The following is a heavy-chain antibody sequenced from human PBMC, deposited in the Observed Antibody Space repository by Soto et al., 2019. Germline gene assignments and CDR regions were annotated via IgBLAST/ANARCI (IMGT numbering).Heavy chain of an antibody. CDR3: ARLGPYYDFWSGDNWFDP. D-gene: IGHD3-3*01. CDR2: INAGNGNT. V-gene: IGHV1-3*01. CDR1: GYTFTSYA. Sequence: GASVKVSCKASGYTFTSYAMHWVRQAPGQRLEWMGWINAGNGNTKYSQKFQGRVTITRDTSASTAYMELSSLRSEDTAVYYCARLGPYYDFWSGDNWFDPWGQGTLVT. J-gene: IGHJ5*02.